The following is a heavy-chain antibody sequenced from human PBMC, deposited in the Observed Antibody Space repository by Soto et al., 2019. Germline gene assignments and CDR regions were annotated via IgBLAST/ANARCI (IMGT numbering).Heavy chain of an antibody. Sequence: SETLSLTCTVSGGSIGSYYWSWVRQPPGKGLEWIGYIYYSGSTNYNPSLKSRVTISVDTSKNQFSLKLSSVTAADTAVYYCARLGTGGSVSYYSIRAFDIWGQGTMVTVSS. V-gene: IGHV4-59*08. D-gene: IGHD3-10*01. CDR1: GGSIGSYY. CDR3: ARLGTGGSVSYYSIRAFDI. CDR2: IYYSGST. J-gene: IGHJ3*02.